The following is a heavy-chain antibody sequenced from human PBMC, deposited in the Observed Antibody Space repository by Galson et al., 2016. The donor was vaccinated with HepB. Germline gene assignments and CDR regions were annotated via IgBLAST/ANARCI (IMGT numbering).Heavy chain of an antibody. CDR3: ARHIAVAGTRGFDY. Sequence: ETLSLTCAVSGASVSSNWWSWVRQPPGKGLDWIGDTYHTGSTNFNPSLMSRVTISLDKSKNQLSLMLTSVTAADTAVYYCARHIAVAGTRGFDYWGQGALVTVSS. J-gene: IGHJ4*02. D-gene: IGHD6-19*01. CDR1: GASVSSNW. CDR2: TYHTGST. V-gene: IGHV4-4*02.